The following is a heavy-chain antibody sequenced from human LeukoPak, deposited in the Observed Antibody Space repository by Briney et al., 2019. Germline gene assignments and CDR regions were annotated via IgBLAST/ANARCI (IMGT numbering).Heavy chain of an antibody. CDR3: ASGVARMTYFDY. CDR2: IIPIFGTA. D-gene: IGHD2-21*01. Sequence: SVKVSFKASRGTFSSYAISWVRQAPGHGLECIGRIIPIFGTANYAQKFQGRVTITTDESTSTAYMELSSLRSEDTAVYYCASGVARMTYFDYWGQGTLVTVSS. CDR1: RGTFSSYA. V-gene: IGHV1-69*05. J-gene: IGHJ4*02.